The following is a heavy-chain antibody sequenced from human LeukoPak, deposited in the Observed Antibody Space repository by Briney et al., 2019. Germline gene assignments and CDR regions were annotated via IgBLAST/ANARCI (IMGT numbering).Heavy chain of an antibody. CDR1: GFTFSNAW. V-gene: IGHV3-15*01. CDR3: TTSYYYGSGSSY. CDR2: IKSKTDGGTT. D-gene: IGHD3-10*01. J-gene: IGHJ4*02. Sequence: PGGSFRLSCAASGFTFSNAWMSWVRQAPGKGLEWVGRIKSKTDGGTTDYAAPVKGRFTISRDDSKNTLYLQMNSLKTEDTAVYYCTTSYYYGSGSSYWGQGTLVTVSS.